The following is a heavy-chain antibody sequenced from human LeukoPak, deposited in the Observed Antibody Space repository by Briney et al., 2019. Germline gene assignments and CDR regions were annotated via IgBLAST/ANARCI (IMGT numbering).Heavy chain of an antibody. Sequence: SETLSLTCTVSGGSISSYYWSWIRQPPGKGLEWIGYIYSSGNTNYNPSLKSRPTISVDTSKNQFSLKLSSVTAADTAVYYCARESRRDGYKFDYWGQGTLVTVSS. D-gene: IGHD5-24*01. CDR2: IYSSGNT. CDR3: ARESRRDGYKFDY. V-gene: IGHV4-59*01. CDR1: GGSISSYY. J-gene: IGHJ4*02.